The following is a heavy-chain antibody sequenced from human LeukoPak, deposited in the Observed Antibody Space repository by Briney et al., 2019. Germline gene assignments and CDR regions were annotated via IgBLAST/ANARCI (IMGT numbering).Heavy chain of an antibody. Sequence: SETLSLTCTVSGGSISSYYWSWIRQPPGKGLEWIGYIYYSGSTNYNPSLKSRVTISVDTSKNQFSLKLSSVTAADTAVYYCAGSLRPSSWYDYWGQGTLVTVSS. CDR3: AGSLRPSSWYDY. CDR1: GGSISSYY. J-gene: IGHJ4*02. CDR2: IYYSGST. D-gene: IGHD6-13*01. V-gene: IGHV4-59*01.